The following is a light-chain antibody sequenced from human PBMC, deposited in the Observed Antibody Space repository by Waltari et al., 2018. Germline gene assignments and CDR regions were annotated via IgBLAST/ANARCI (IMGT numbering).Light chain of an antibody. CDR2: KVS. J-gene: IGKJ2*01. CDR1: QSPEFSDGKIY. V-gene: IGKV2-30*01. Sequence: DAVMTQSPLSLPVTLGQPASLSCRSSQSPEFSDGKIYLNWFQQRPGQSPRRLIYKVSNRDSGVPDRFSGSGSGTDFTLKISRVEAEDVGGVYYCMQATHWPYTFGQGTKLEIK. CDR3: MQATHWPYT.